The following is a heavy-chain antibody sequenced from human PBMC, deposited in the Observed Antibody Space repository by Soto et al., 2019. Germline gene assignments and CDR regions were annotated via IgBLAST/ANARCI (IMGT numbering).Heavy chain of an antibody. CDR1: GLIFDDYA. CDR3: AKDRYSSSAYYYYGMDA. D-gene: IGHD6-6*01. J-gene: IGHJ6*02. V-gene: IGHV3-9*01. Sequence: EVQLVESGGGLVQPGRSLRLSCEASGLIFDDYAMHWVRQAPGKGLEWVAVISGNSGSLGYADSVKGRFTISRDNAKNSLYLQMNRLRAEDTALYYCAKDRYSSSAYYYYGMDAWGQGTTVTVSS. CDR2: ISGNSGSL.